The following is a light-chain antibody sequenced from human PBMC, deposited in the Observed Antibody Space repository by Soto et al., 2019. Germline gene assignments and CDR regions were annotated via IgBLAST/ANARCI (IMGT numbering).Light chain of an antibody. CDR1: QRVSANY. V-gene: IGKV3-20*01. J-gene: IGKJ5*01. Sequence: EIVFTQSPGTLSLSPGERATLSCRASQRVSANYLAWYQQKPGQAPRLLIYGASSRATGIPDSFSGSGSGTDFTLTISRLEPEDFSVYYCQQYGSLPIPCGYGTRPEIK. CDR3: QQYGSLPIP. CDR2: GAS.